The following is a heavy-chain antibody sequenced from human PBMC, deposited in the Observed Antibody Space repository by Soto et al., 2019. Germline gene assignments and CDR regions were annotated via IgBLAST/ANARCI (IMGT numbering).Heavy chain of an antibody. CDR2: ISSNGGST. D-gene: IGHD3-3*01. CDR1: GFTFSSYA. V-gene: IGHV3-64*01. Sequence: GGSLRLSCAASGFTFSSYAMHWVRQAPGKGLEYVSAISSNGGSTYYANSVKGRFTISRDNSKNTLYLQMGSLRAEDMAVYYCARGPTAVGRFLDWLFPHYYFDYGGQETLVTVSS. J-gene: IGHJ4*02. CDR3: ARGPTAVGRFLDWLFPHYYFDY.